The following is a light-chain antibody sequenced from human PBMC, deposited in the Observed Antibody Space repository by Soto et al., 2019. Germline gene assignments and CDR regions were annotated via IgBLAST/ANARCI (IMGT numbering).Light chain of an antibody. Sequence: EVVVTQSPSTLSLSPGERATLSCRASQSVSSTYLAWYQRQPGQAPSLRMSVTSNRATGTPARFSGSRSGTDFTLSTCILETEDFAIHYCQQRNNWTPIPLAQGTRLEIK. CDR2: VTS. CDR3: QQRNNWTPIP. V-gene: IGKV3D-20*02. CDR1: QSVSSTY. J-gene: IGKJ5*01.